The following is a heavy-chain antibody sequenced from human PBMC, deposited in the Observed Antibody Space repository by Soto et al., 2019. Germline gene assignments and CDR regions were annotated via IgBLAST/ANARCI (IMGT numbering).Heavy chain of an antibody. V-gene: IGHV1-3*01. D-gene: IGHD3-3*01. J-gene: IGHJ5*02. CDR3: ARALYYDFWSGYPNWFDP. CDR1: GYTFTSYA. Sequence: ASVKVSCKASGYTFTSYAMHWVRQAPGQRLEWMGWINAGNGNTKYSQKFQGRVTITRDTSASTAYMELSSLRSEDTAVYYCARALYYDFWSGYPNWFDPWGQGTLVTVSS. CDR2: INAGNGNT.